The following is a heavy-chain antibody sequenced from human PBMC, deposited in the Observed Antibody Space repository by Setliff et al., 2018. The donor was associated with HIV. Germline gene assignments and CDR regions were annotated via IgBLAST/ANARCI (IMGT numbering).Heavy chain of an antibody. CDR3: ARHPRHYNILTGYRYYYMDV. J-gene: IGHJ6*03. D-gene: IGHD3-9*01. CDR1: GVSISSSSYF. Sequence: PSETLSLTCAVSGVSISSSSYFWGWIRRPPGTGLDWIGSIYFSGSTYYNPSLESRVTISMDTSKNQFSLELTSVTAADTAVYYCARHPRHYNILTGYRYYYMDVWGKGTTVTVS. V-gene: IGHV4-39*01. CDR2: IYFSGST.